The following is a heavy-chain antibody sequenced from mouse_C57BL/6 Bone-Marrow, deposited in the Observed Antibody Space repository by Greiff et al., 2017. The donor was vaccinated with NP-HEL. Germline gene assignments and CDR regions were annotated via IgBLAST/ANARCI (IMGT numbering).Heavy chain of an antibody. J-gene: IGHJ1*03. CDR1: GFTFSSYA. V-gene: IGHV5-9-1*02. Sequence: DVQLVESGEGLVKPGGSLKLSCAASGFTFSSYAMSWVRQTPEKRLEWVAYISSGGDYIYYADTVKGRFTISRANARNTLYLQMSSLKSEDTAMYYCTSGLYWYFDVWGTGTTVTVSS. CDR3: TSGLYWYFDV. CDR2: ISSGGDYI.